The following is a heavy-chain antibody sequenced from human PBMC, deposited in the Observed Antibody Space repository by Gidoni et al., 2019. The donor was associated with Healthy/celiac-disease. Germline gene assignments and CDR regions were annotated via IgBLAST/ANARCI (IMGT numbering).Heavy chain of an antibody. V-gene: IGHV1-18*01. D-gene: IGHD6-13*01. CDR2: ISAYNGNT. Sequence: VQLVQSGAEVKKPGASVKVSCKASGYTFTSYGISWVRQAPGQGLEWMGWISAYNGNTNYAQKLQGRVTMTTDTSTSTAYMELRSLRSDDTAVYYCARDPSSSSWYSEVSYYYYYGMDVWGQGTTVTVSS. J-gene: IGHJ6*02. CDR3: ARDPSSSSWYSEVSYYYYYGMDV. CDR1: GYTFTSYG.